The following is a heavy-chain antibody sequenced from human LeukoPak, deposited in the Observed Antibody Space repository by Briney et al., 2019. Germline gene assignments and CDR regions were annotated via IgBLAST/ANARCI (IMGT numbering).Heavy chain of an antibody. CDR1: GGSISSYY. D-gene: IGHD3-10*01. Sequence: SETLSLTCTVSGGSISSYYWSWIRQPPGKGLEWIGYIYYSGSPNYNPSLKSRVTISVDTSKNQFSLKLSSVTAADTAVYYCARARGTMVRGVTGRFDYWGQGTLVTVSS. J-gene: IGHJ4*02. V-gene: IGHV4-59*01. CDR2: IYYSGSP. CDR3: ARARGTMVRGVTGRFDY.